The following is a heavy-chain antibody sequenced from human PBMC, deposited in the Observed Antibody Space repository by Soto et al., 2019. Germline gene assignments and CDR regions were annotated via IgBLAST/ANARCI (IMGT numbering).Heavy chain of an antibody. Sequence: QVQLVESGGGVVQPGRSLRLSCAASGFTFSSYGMHWVRQAPGKGMEWVAVISYDGSNKYYADSVKGRFTISRDNSKNTLYLQMNSLRAEDTAVYYCAKDLVDEAVAGPFDYWGQGTLVTVSS. CDR2: ISYDGSNK. V-gene: IGHV3-30*18. D-gene: IGHD6-19*01. J-gene: IGHJ4*02. CDR3: AKDLVDEAVAGPFDY. CDR1: GFTFSSYG.